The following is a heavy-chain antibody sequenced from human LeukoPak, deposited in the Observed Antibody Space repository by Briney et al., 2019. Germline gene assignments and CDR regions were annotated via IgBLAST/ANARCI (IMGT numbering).Heavy chain of an antibody. D-gene: IGHD3-22*01. J-gene: IGHJ4*02. CDR2: ISSSGSTI. CDR1: GFTFSDYY. V-gene: IGHV3-11*01. Sequence: GGSLRLSCAASGFTFSDYYMSWIRQAPGKELEWVSYISSSGSTIYYADSVKGRFTISRDNAKNSLYLQMNSLRAEDTAVYYCARAAYYYDSSGYYYLDYWGQGTLVTVSS. CDR3: ARAAYYYDSSGYYYLDY.